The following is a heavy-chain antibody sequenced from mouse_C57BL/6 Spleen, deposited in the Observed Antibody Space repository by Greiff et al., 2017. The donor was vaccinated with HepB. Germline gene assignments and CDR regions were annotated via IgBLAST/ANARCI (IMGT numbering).Heavy chain of an antibody. CDR2: ISYDGSN. CDR1: GYSITSGYY. V-gene: IGHV3-6*01. Sequence: ESGPGLVKPSQSLSLTCSVTGYSITSGYYWNWIRQFPGNKLEWMGYISYDGSNNYNPSLKNRISITRDTSKNQFFLKLNSVTTEDTATYYCAREGISPFAYWGQGTLVTVSA. J-gene: IGHJ3*01. CDR3: AREGISPFAY.